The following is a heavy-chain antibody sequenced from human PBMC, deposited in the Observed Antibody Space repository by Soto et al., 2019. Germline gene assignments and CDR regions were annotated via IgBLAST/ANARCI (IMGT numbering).Heavy chain of an antibody. D-gene: IGHD2-2*01. V-gene: IGHV4-30-4*01. CDR3: ASASLSGIDV. CDR2: IYYSGNT. Sequence: QVQLQESGPGLVKPSQTLSLTCSVSGGSISSGYYYWSWIRQPPGKGLEWIGNIYYSGNTHYNPSLKSRLIISIDTSKNQFSLKVGSETAADTAVYYCASASLSGIDVWGQGTTVTVSS. CDR1: GGSISSGYYY. J-gene: IGHJ6*02.